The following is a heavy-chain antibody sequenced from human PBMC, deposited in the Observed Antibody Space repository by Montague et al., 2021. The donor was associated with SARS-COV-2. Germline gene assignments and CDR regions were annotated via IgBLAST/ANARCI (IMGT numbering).Heavy chain of an antibody. CDR2: LYYSGTT. V-gene: IGHV4-59*01. Sequence: SETLSLTCTVSGGSISSYCCCWIRQPPRKGQEWIGYLYYSGTTNYHPSLTIRVTISVDTSKNQFPLRLNSATAAATAVYYCARHPPGFRYFYYLDVWGKGTTVTVSS. J-gene: IGHJ6*03. CDR3: ARHPPGFRYFYYLDV. D-gene: IGHD1-14*01. CDR1: GGSISSYC.